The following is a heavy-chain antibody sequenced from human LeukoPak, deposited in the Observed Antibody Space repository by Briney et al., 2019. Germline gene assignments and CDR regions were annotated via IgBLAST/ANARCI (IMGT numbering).Heavy chain of an antibody. V-gene: IGHV3-11*01. J-gene: IGHJ6*02. Sequence: GRSLRLSCAASGFTFSSYTMSWIRQAPGKGLEWVSYISSSGSTIYYADSVKGRFTISRDNAKNSLYLQMNSLRAEDTAVYYCASLSGGSNGMDVWGQGTTVTVSS. D-gene: IGHD2-15*01. CDR1: GFTFSSYT. CDR3: ASLSGGSNGMDV. CDR2: ISSSGSTI.